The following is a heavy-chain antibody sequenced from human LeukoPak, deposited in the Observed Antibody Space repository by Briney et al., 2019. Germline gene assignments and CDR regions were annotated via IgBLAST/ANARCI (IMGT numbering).Heavy chain of an antibody. CDR3: AKDQGRPY. D-gene: IGHD6-25*01. J-gene: IGHJ4*02. Sequence: PGGSLRLSCAASGFTFSSYTMSWVRQAPGKGLEWVSTISGRGDFTYFADSVKGRFTISRDNSKNTLYLQMNSLRAEDTAVYYCAKDQGRPYWGQGTLVTVSS. CDR2: ISGRGDFT. CDR1: GFTFSSYT. V-gene: IGHV3-23*01.